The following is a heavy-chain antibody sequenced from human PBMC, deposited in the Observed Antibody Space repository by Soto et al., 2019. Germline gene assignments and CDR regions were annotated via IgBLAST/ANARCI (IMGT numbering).Heavy chain of an antibody. Sequence: EVQLVESGGGLIQPGGSLKLSCAASGFTVGNNYMSWVRQAPGKRLEWVSLIYSTGTTKYADSVKGRFTVSRDNAKNTLYLQMNSLRAEDTAVYYFAKDGRDSGSHYNSFGYGGQGTLVTVSS. D-gene: IGHD3-10*01. CDR3: AKDGRDSGSHYNSFGY. CDR2: IYSTGTT. J-gene: IGHJ4*02. V-gene: IGHV3-53*01. CDR1: GFTVGNNY.